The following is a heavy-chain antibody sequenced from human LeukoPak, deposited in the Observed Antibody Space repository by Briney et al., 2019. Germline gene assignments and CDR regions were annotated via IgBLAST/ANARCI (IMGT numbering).Heavy chain of an antibody. CDR3: ARGGLGYCSGGSCYLGYYYYYMDV. V-gene: IGHV4-39*01. Sequence: PSETLSLTCTVSGGSISSSSYYWGWIRQPPGKGLEWIGSIYYSGSTYYNPSLKSRVTISVDTSKNQFSLKLSSVTAADTAVYYCARGGLGYCSGGSCYLGYYYYYMDVWGKGTTVTVSS. D-gene: IGHD2-15*01. J-gene: IGHJ6*03. CDR1: GGSISSSSYY. CDR2: IYYSGST.